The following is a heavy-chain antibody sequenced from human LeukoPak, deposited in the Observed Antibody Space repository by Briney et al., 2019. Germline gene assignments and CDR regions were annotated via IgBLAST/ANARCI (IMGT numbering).Heavy chain of an antibody. D-gene: IGHD2-2*02. Sequence: SVKVSCKASGYTFTGYYMHWVRQAPGQGLEWMGRIIPILGIANYAQKFQGRVTITADKSTSTAYMELSSLRSEDTAVYYCASPYCSSTSCYTGLAAFDIWGQGTMVTVSS. J-gene: IGHJ3*02. V-gene: IGHV1-69*02. CDR2: IIPILGIA. CDR1: GYTFTGYY. CDR3: ASPYCSSTSCYTGLAAFDI.